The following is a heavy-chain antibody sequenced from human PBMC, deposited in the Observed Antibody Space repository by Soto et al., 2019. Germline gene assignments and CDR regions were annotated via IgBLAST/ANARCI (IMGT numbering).Heavy chain of an antibody. V-gene: IGHV1-18*04. J-gene: IGHJ5*02. CDR1: GYTFTSYG. D-gene: IGHD6-13*01. CDR2: ISAYNGNT. CDR3: ARGPSFIAAAGKDSWFDP. Sequence: GASVKVSCKASGYTFTSYGISWVRQAPGQGLEWMGWISAYNGNTNYAQKLQGRVTMTTDTSTSTAYMELRSLRSDDTAVYYCARGPSFIAAAGKDSWFDPWGQGTLVTVSS.